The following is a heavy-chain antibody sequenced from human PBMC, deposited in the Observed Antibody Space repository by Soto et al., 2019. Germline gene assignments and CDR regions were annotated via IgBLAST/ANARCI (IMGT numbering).Heavy chain of an antibody. CDR3: ARDLRPTMRNWNYCYYYYGMDV. CDR2: INAGNCNT. V-gene: IGHV1-3*01. J-gene: IGHJ6*02. Sequence: ASVQVSCKASGYTFTNYCMHWVRQAPGQRLEWMGWINAGNCNTKYSQKCQVRVTINRDTSASTAYMELSSLRSEDTAVYYCARDLRPTMRNWNYCYYYYGMDVWGQGTTVTVSS. CDR1: GYTFTNYC. D-gene: IGHD1-7*01.